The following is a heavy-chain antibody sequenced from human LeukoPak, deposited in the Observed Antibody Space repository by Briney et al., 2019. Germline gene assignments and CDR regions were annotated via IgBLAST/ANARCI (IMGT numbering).Heavy chain of an antibody. CDR2: IYSGGST. Sequence: GGSLRLSCAASGFTVSSNYMSWVRQAPGKGLEWVSVIYSGGSTYYADSVKGRFTISRDNSKNTLYLQMNSLRAEDTAVYYCAREDDYGGPNAFDIWGQGTMVTVSS. CDR1: GFTVSSNY. V-gene: IGHV3-66*01. J-gene: IGHJ3*02. CDR3: AREDDYGGPNAFDI. D-gene: IGHD4-23*01.